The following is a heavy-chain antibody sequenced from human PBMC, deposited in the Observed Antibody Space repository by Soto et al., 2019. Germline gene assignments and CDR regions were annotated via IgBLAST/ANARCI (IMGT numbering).Heavy chain of an antibody. CDR3: ARLIGNSWLDS. CDR1: GGSISNSSYY. V-gene: IGHV4-39*01. J-gene: IGHJ5*01. CDR2: IYYSGNT. Sequence: SETLSLTCPVSGGSISNSSYYWGWIRRPPGKGLEWIGTIYYSGNTYYNPSLKSRLTISVDTSKNQFSLQLNSVTPDDTAVYYCARLIGNSWLDSWGQGTLVTVSS.